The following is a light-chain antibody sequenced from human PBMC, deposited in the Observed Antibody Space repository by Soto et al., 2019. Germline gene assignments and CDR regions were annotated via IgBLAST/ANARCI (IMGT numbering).Light chain of an antibody. CDR1: GSNIGGNT. CDR2: SNT. J-gene: IGLJ3*02. Sequence: QSALTQPSSASGTPGQRVTISCSGSGSNIGGNTVSWYQQLPGTAPKVLIYSNTQRPSGVPDRFSGSQSGTSASLAISGLQSEDEADYYCAAWDDTLKGWVFGGGTKLTVL. V-gene: IGLV1-44*01. CDR3: AAWDDTLKGWV.